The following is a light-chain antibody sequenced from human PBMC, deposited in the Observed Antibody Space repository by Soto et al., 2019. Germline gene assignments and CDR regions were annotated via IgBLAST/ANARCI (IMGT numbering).Light chain of an antibody. V-gene: IGLV2-14*01. CDR1: TSDIGGYDY. J-gene: IGLJ1*01. CDR2: DVY. Sequence: QPVLTQPASVSGSPGQSVTISCIGTTSDIGGYDYVSWYQHHPGKAPKLLIYDVYNRPSGISTRFSGSKSGNTASLTISGLLTEDEADYYCASDVSASTPYVFGSGTKLTVL. CDR3: ASDVSASTPYV.